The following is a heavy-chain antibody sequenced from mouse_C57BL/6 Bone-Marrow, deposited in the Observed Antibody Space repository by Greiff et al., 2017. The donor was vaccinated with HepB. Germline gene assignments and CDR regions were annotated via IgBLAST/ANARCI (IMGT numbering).Heavy chain of an antibody. D-gene: IGHD1-1*01. CDR1: GYTFTSYG. J-gene: IGHJ2*01. Sequence: QVHVKQSGAELARPGASVKLSCKASGYTFTSYGISWVKQSTGQGLEWIGVIYPRSGNTYYNEKFKGKATLTADKSSSTAYMELRSLTSEDSAVYFCARWGYYYGSSYEGYWGQGTTLTVSS. CDR3: ARWGYYYGSSYEGY. CDR2: IYPRSGNT. V-gene: IGHV1-81*01.